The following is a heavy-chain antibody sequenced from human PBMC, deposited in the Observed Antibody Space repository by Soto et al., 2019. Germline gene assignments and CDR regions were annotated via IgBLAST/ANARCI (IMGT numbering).Heavy chain of an antibody. D-gene: IGHD3-3*01. CDR1: GFTFSSYA. V-gene: IGHV3-23*01. Sequence: GSLRLSCAASGFTFSSYAMSWVRQAPGKGLEWVSAISGSGGSTYYADSVKGRFTISRDNSKNTLYLQMNSLRAEDTAVYYCAKASRGYDFWSGPYFDYWGQGTLVTVSS. CDR2: ISGSGGST. J-gene: IGHJ4*02. CDR3: AKASRGYDFWSGPYFDY.